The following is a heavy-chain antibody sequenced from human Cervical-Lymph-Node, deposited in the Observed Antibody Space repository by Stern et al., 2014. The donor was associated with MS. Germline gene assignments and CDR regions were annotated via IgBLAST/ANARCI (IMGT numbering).Heavy chain of an antibody. J-gene: IGHJ5*02. CDR3: TKDGLWWS. V-gene: IGHV3-43*01. Sequence: VQLVESGGFAIQPGGSLRLSCQASGFTFGDYTMHWVRQSPGKGLEWVSLITWDSGSISYADSVKGRFTISRDNSKDSLYLQMNSLRTEDTAMYYCTKDGLWWSWGQGTLVTVSS. CDR1: GFTFGDYT. D-gene: IGHD2-15*01. CDR2: ITWDSGSI.